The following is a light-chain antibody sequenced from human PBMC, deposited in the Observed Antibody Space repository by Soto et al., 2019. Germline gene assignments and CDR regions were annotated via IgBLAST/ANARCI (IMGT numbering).Light chain of an antibody. V-gene: IGKV3-15*01. CDR2: GAS. CDR3: QQYNNWPPGFT. J-gene: IGKJ3*01. Sequence: EIVMTQSPATLSVSPGERATLSCRASQSVSSNLAWYQQKPGQAPRLLIYGASTRATGIPARFSGSGSGTEFTLTISSLQSEDFAVDYCQQYNNWPPGFTFGPGTKVDIK. CDR1: QSVSSN.